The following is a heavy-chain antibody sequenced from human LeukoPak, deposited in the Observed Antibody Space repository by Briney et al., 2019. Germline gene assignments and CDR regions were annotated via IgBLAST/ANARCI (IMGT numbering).Heavy chain of an antibody. V-gene: IGHV4-59*01. Sequence: SETLSLTCTVSGGSISSYYWSWIRQPPGKGLEWIGYIYYSGSTNYNPSLKSRVTISVDTSKNQFSLKLSSVTAADTAVYYCAIAALEPDAFDIWGQGTMVTVSS. CDR3: AIAALEPDAFDI. CDR1: GGSISSYY. J-gene: IGHJ3*02. CDR2: IYYSGST. D-gene: IGHD1-1*01.